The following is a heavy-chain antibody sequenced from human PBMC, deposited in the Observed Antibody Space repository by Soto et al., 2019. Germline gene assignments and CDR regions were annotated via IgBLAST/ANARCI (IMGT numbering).Heavy chain of an antibody. J-gene: IGHJ5*02. V-gene: IGHV3-66*01. Sequence: QLVQSGGGLVQPGGSLRLSCAASGTTVSRNNMTWVRQAPGKGLEWLSIIYSGGDTYYADSVKGRFTISRDNPKNTVYLQMTSLRAADTAVYYCARDGWSSSWAVTWGQGTLVSVSS. D-gene: IGHD6-13*01. CDR3: ARDGWSSSWAVT. CDR2: IYSGGDT. CDR1: GTTVSRNN.